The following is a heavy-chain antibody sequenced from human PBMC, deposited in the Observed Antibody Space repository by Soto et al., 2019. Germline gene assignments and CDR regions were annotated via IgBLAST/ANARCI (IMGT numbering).Heavy chain of an antibody. D-gene: IGHD2-8*01. CDR1: GFTFSSYA. CDR3: ARELFAAPYAATSAFDL. J-gene: IGHJ4*02. Sequence: PGGSLRLSCAASGFTFSSYAMSWVRQAPGKGPEWVAFVDGSGYDTSYGDTVKGRFTISRDNSDNSLYLHMDSLRAEDTGRYSSARELFAAPYAATSAFDLWGQGTLVTVSS. V-gene: IGHV3-23*01. CDR2: VDGSGYDT.